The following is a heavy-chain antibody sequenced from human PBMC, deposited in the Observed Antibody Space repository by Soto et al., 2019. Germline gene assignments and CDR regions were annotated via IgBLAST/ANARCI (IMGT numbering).Heavy chain of an antibody. CDR2: ISYDGSNK. V-gene: IGHV3-30-3*01. CDR3: ARPLWRDDYNWGYFDL. D-gene: IGHD4-4*01. J-gene: IGHJ2*01. Sequence: QVQLVESGGGVVQPGRSLRLSCAASGFTFSSYAMHWVRQAPGKGLEWVAVISYDGSNKYYADSVKGRFTISRANSKNRLYLKMNSLRAEDTAVYYCARPLWRDDYNWGYFDLWGPGTLVTVSS. CDR1: GFTFSSYA.